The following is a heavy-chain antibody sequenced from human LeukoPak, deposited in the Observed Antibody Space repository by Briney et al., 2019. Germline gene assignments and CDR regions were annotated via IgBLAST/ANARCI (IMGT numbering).Heavy chain of an antibody. V-gene: IGHV3-74*01. CDR2: INSDGSST. CDR3: ARDLLSRY. J-gene: IGHJ4*02. Sequence: GGSLRLSCAASGFTFSSYWMHWVRQAPEKGLVWVSRINSDGSSTSYADSVKGRFTISRDNAKNTLYLQMNSLRAEDTAVYYCARDLLSRYWGQGTLVTVSS. D-gene: IGHD2-15*01. CDR1: GFTFSSYW.